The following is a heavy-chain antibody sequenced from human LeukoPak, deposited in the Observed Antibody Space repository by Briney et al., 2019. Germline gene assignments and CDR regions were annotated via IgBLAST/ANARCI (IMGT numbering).Heavy chain of an antibody. Sequence: SGTLSLTCGVSGGSITTTNYWSWVRQSPGRGLEWIGEISLSGYTGFNPSLRGRVTMSLDESKNHLSLTLTSVTAADTAIYYCSRESGPYSPFCHWGQGILVTVTT. V-gene: IGHV4-4*02. CDR2: ISLSGYT. J-gene: IGHJ4*02. CDR1: GGSITTTNY. CDR3: SRESGPYSPFCH. D-gene: IGHD1-26*01.